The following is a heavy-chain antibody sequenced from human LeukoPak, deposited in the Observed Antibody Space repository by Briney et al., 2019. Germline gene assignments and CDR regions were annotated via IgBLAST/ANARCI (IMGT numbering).Heavy chain of an antibody. CDR3: ARGRDGYNSPFDY. CDR2: IYYSEST. D-gene: IGHD5-24*01. CDR1: GGSISSHY. J-gene: IGHJ4*02. V-gene: IGHV4-59*11. Sequence: PSETLSLTCTLSGGSISSHYWSWIRQPPGKGLEWIGYIYYSESTNYNPSLKSRVTISVDTSKNQFSLKLGSVTAADTAVYYCARGRDGYNSPFDYWGQGTLVTVSS.